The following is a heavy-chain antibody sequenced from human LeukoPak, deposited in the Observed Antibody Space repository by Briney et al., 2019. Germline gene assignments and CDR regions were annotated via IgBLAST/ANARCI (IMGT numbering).Heavy chain of an antibody. CDR2: IDGSGDNT. V-gene: IGHV3-23*01. Sequence: GGSLRLSCAASGFTFNNYAMSWVRQAPGKGLEWVSGIDGSGDNTYYADSVKGRFTISRDNSKDTLFLQMNSLRAEDTAVYYCAKADSYGGNSQLFDFWGQGILVTVSS. CDR3: AKADSYGGNSQLFDF. D-gene: IGHD2-21*02. CDR1: GFTFNNYA. J-gene: IGHJ4*02.